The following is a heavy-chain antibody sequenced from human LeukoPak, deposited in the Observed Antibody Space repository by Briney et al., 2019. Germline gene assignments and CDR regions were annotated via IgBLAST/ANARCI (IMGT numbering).Heavy chain of an antibody. J-gene: IGHJ2*01. Sequence: GGSLRLSCTASGFTFSRDGMHWVRQPPGKGLEWVAVVGSDEITTFYADSVKGRLTVSGSNSKNTVYLEINSLRVEDTAVYYCAKEYSHGHWYLDLWGRGTLVTVSS. CDR2: VGSDEITT. V-gene: IGHV3-30*02. CDR3: AKEYSHGHWYLDL. CDR1: GFTFSRDG. D-gene: IGHD5-12*01.